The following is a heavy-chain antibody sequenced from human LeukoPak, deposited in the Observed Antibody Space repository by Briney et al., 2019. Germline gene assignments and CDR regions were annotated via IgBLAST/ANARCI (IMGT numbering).Heavy chain of an antibody. CDR3: ATYSSAWSYFDY. Sequence: GASVEVSCKASGYTFPRHYIHWVRQAPGQGVEWMGWISPNSGDTNYAQKFQGRVTMTRDTSISTAYMELSRLRSGDTAVYYCATYSSAWSYFDYWGQGTLVSVSS. V-gene: IGHV1-2*02. D-gene: IGHD6-19*01. CDR1: GYTFPRHY. J-gene: IGHJ4*02. CDR2: ISPNSGDT.